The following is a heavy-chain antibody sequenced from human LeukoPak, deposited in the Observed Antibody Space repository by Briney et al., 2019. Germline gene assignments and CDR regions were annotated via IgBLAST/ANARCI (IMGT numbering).Heavy chain of an antibody. Sequence: GGSLRLSCAASGFTFSSQWMSWVRQAPGKGLEWVANVNQGGTEKYYVDSVKGRFTISRDNAENSLYLQMNSLRAEDTAVYYCARRAGGYSHPYDYWGQGTLVTVSS. D-gene: IGHD4-23*01. CDR2: VNQGGTEK. CDR1: GFTFSSQW. J-gene: IGHJ4*02. CDR3: ARRAGGYSHPYDY. V-gene: IGHV3-7*03.